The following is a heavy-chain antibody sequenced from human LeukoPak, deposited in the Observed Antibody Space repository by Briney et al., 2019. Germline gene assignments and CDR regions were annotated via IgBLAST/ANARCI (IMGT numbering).Heavy chain of an antibody. CDR2: INTNTGNP. V-gene: IGHV7-4-1*02. CDR1: GYTFTSYA. J-gene: IGHJ5*02. CDR3: ARDPRGGYSNLYP. D-gene: IGHD4-11*01. Sequence: ASVKVSCKASGYTFTSYAMNWVRQAPGQGLEWMGWINTNTGNPTYAQGFTGRFVFSFDTSVNTAYLQISSLKTEDTAVYYCARDPRGGYSNLYPWGQGTLVTVSS.